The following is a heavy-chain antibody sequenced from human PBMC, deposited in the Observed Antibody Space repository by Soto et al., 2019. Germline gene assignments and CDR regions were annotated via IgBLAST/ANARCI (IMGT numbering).Heavy chain of an antibody. D-gene: IGHD3-22*01. CDR2: ISYDGSNK. J-gene: IGHJ4*02. CDR1: GFTFSSYG. CDR3: AKDLTSYDSSGY. V-gene: IGHV3-30*18. Sequence: LRLSCAASGFTFSSYGMHWVRQAPGKGLEWVAVISYDGSNKYYADSVKGRFTISRDNSKNTLYLQMNSLRAEDTAVYYCAKDLTSYDSSGYWGQGTLDTVSS.